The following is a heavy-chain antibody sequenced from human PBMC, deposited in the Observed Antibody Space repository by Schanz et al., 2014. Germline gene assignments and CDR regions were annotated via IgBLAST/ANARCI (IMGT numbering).Heavy chain of an antibody. D-gene: IGHD6-19*01. CDR2: VSPYSGYT. CDR1: GYRFIGYY. J-gene: IGHJ6*02. Sequence: QVLLVQSGAEVKKPGASVKVSCKASGYRFIGYYVHWVRQAPGQGLEWMGRVSPYSGYTNYAQMFQGRVTMTTDTSISTAYMELSRLTSDDTAVFFCARENTAVAGMPRVMDVWGQGTTVTVTS. V-gene: IGHV1-2*06. CDR3: ARENTAVAGMPRVMDV.